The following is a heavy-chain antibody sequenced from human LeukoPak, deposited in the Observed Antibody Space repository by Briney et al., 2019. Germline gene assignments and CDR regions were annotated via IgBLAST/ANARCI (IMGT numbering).Heavy chain of an antibody. CDR3: ARVGYDILTGYYPFDY. D-gene: IGHD3-9*01. J-gene: IGHJ4*02. Sequence: ASVKVSCKASGYTFTSYGISWVRQAPGQGLEWMGGISANNGNTNYAQKLKGRVTMTTDKSTRPAYMELRSLRSDDTAVYYCARVGYDILTGYYPFDYWGQGTLVTVSS. V-gene: IGHV1-18*01. CDR2: ISANNGNT. CDR1: GYTFTSYG.